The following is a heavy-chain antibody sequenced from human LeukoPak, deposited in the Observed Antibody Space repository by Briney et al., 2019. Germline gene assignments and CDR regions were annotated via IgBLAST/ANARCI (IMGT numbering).Heavy chain of an antibody. CDR3: ATSSGWYGHDAFDI. D-gene: IGHD6-19*01. CDR2: ISAYNGNT. Sequence: GASVKVSCKASGYTFTSYGISWVRQAPGQGLERMGWISAYNGNTNYAQKLQGRVTMTTDTSTSTAYMELRSLRSDDTAVYYCATSSGWYGHDAFDIWGQGTMVTVSS. V-gene: IGHV1-18*01. CDR1: GYTFTSYG. J-gene: IGHJ3*02.